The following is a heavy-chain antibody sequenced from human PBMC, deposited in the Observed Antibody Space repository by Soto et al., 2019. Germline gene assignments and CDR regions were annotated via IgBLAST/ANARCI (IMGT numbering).Heavy chain of an antibody. D-gene: IGHD3-3*01. V-gene: IGHV3-49*03. CDR1: GFTFGDYA. J-gene: IGHJ6*03. CDR2: IRSKAYGGTT. Sequence: PGGSLRLSCTASGFTFGDYAMSWFRQAPGKGLEWVGFIRSKAYGGTTEYAASVKGRFTISRDDSKSIAYLQMNSLKTEDTAVYYCTRELVTGDFWSGYVSYYYMDVWGKGTTVTVSS. CDR3: TRELVTGDFWSGYVSYYYMDV.